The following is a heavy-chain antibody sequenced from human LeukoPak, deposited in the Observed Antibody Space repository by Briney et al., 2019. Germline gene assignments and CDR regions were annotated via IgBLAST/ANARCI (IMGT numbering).Heavy chain of an antibody. CDR2: IDPNSGGT. CDR3: ARGGSGSYPQPGLY. CDR1: GYTLTVYY. V-gene: IGHV1-2*02. Sequence: ASVNVSCKASGYTLTVYYMHWVRQAPGQGLEWMGWIDPNSGGTNYAQKFQGRVAMTRDTSISTAYMELSRLRSDDTAVYYYARGGSGSYPQPGLYWGQGTLVTVSS. D-gene: IGHD1-26*01. J-gene: IGHJ4*02.